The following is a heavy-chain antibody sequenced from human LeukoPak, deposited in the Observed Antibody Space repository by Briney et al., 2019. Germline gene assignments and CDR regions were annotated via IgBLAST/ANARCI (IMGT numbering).Heavy chain of an antibody. Sequence: SVKVSCKASGHTFSSYASSWVRQAPGQRLEWMGAIIPMSGTTHYAQNFQGRVTITSDESTRTVYLEVTSLRSEDTALYYCAGCNNVFFAGDHWGQGTLVTVSS. CDR1: GHTFSSYA. V-gene: IGHV1-69*13. J-gene: IGHJ4*02. D-gene: IGHD1/OR15-1a*01. CDR3: AGCNNVFFAGDH. CDR2: IIPMSGTT.